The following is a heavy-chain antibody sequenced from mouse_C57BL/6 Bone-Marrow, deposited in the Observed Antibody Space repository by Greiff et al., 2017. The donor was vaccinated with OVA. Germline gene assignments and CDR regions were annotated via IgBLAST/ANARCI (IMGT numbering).Heavy chain of an antibody. CDR2: IDPSDSET. Sequence: QVQLQQPGAELVRPGSSVKLSCKASGYTFTSYWMHWVKQRPIQGLEWIGNIDPSDSETHYNQKFKDKATLTVDKSSSTAYMQLSSLTSEDSAVYYCARSITTVDYFDYWGQGTTLTVSS. CDR3: ARSITTVDYFDY. V-gene: IGHV1-52*01. D-gene: IGHD1-1*01. CDR1: GYTFTSYW. J-gene: IGHJ2*01.